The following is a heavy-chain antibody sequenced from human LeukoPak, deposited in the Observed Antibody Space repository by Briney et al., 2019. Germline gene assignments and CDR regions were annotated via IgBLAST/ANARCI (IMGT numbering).Heavy chain of an antibody. Sequence: GGSLRLSCAVSGFTFTNYAMSWVRQPPGKGLEWVSSVSGSGGGTDFADSVRGRFTISRDNSKNTLYLQINSLRAEDTAIYYCAKWVSQSGLRGGDYFDYWGQGTLVTVSS. CDR2: VSGSGGGT. CDR1: GFTFTNYA. J-gene: IGHJ4*02. CDR3: AKWVSQSGLRGGDYFDY. D-gene: IGHD3-16*01. V-gene: IGHV3-23*01.